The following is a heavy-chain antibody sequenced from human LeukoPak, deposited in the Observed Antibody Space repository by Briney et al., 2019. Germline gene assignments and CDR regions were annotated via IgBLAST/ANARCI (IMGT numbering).Heavy chain of an antibody. Sequence: PGGSLRLSCAASGFAFSNAWMSWVRQAPGKGLEWVGRIKSKTDGGTTDYAAPVKGRFTISRDASNNTLSLQMNSLKTEDTAVYYCTTIHPRYCTNGVCSGYWGQGTLVTVSS. CDR1: GFAFSNAW. CDR3: TTIHPRYCTNGVCSGY. J-gene: IGHJ4*02. D-gene: IGHD2-8*01. CDR2: IKSKTDGGTT. V-gene: IGHV3-15*01.